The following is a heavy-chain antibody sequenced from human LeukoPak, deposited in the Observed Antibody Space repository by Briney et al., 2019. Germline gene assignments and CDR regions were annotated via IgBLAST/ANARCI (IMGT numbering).Heavy chain of an antibody. Sequence: GGSLRLSCAASGFTFSSYEMNWVRQAPGKGLEWVSYISSSGSTIYYADSVKGRFTISRDNAKNSLYLQMNSLRTEDTALYYCAKDTGTGTETFDIWGEGTMVTVSS. D-gene: IGHD3/OR15-3a*01. J-gene: IGHJ3*02. CDR1: GFTFSSYE. CDR3: AKDTGTGTETFDI. V-gene: IGHV3-48*03. CDR2: ISSSGSTI.